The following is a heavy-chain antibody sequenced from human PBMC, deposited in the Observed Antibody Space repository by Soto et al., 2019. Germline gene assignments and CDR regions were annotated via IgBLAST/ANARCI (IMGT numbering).Heavy chain of an antibody. CDR3: AHSDGGYEIIYFDF. Sequence: SGPTLVNPTRTLTLTCTFSGFSFTTAGVAVGWIRQTPGGALEWLTLIYYNDDRRFSPSLKTRLTITGDTSKNQVVLSLTNVDTGDTATYSCAHSDGGYEIIYFDFWGQGIPVTVSS. CDR1: GFSFTTAGVA. J-gene: IGHJ4*02. V-gene: IGHV2-5*01. D-gene: IGHD5-12*01. CDR2: IYYNDDR.